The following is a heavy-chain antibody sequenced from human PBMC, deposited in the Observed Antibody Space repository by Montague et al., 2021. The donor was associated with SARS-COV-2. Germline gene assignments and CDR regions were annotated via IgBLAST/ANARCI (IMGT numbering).Heavy chain of an antibody. CDR3: ARHLVYCSSTSCYEGRFDP. Sequence: SETLSLTCTVSGGSISGSSYYWGWLRQPPGKGLEWIGSIYYSGSTYYNPSLKSRVTISVDTSKNQFSLKLSSVTAADTAVYYCARHLVYCSSTSCYEGRFDPWGQGTLVTVSS. V-gene: IGHV4-39*01. CDR1: GGSISGSSYY. CDR2: IYYSGST. D-gene: IGHD2-2*01. J-gene: IGHJ5*02.